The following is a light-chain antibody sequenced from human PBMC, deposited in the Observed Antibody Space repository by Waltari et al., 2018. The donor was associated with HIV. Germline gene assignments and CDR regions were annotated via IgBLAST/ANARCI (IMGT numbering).Light chain of an antibody. CDR3: SSYATGNTYV. V-gene: IGLV2-23*02. Sequence: QSALTQPASVSGSPGQSITISCTGTNSDIGKYNLVSWYQQHPGKVPKVLIFEVTTRPSGISQRFSGSKSYNTASLTISGLQADDEADYYCSSYATGNTYVFGTGTSVTVL. J-gene: IGLJ1*01. CDR1: NSDIGKYNL. CDR2: EVT.